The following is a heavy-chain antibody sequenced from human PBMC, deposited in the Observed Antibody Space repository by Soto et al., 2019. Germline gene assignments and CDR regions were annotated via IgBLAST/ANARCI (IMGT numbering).Heavy chain of an antibody. Sequence: QVQLQQWGAGLLKPSETLSLTCAVYGGSFSGYYWSWIRQPPGKGLEWIGEINHSGSTNYNPSLTSRVTISVDTSKNQFSLKLSSVTAADTAVYYCARGAAFDIWGQGTMVTVSS. J-gene: IGHJ3*02. V-gene: IGHV4-34*01. CDR1: GGSFSGYY. CDR3: ARGAAFDI. CDR2: INHSGST.